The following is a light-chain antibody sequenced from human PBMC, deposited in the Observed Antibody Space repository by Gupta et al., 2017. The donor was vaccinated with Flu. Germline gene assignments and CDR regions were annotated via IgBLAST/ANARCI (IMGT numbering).Light chain of an antibody. CDR3: CSYAGSSTLV. J-gene: IGLJ2*01. Sequence: TICDVGGYILVSWYQQDPGKAPKLIIHGVTKRPSGVSDRFSGSKSGNTASLTISGLQAEDEADYYCCSYAGSSTLVLGGGTKLTVL. CDR2: GVT. CDR1: ICDVGGYIL. V-gene: IGLV2-23*02.